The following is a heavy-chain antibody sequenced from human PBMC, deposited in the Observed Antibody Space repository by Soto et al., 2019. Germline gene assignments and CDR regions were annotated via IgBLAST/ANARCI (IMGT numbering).Heavy chain of an antibody. J-gene: IGHJ5*02. CDR2: IWYDGSNK. CDR3: ARDGTLWSGYLGWFDP. V-gene: IGHV3-33*01. Sequence: GGSLRLSCAASGFTFSSYGMHWVRQAPGKGLEWVAVIWYDGSNKYYADSVKGRFTISRDNSKNTLYLQMNSLRAEDTAVYYCARDGTLWSGYLGWFDPWGQGTLVTVSS. D-gene: IGHD3-3*01. CDR1: GFTFSSYG.